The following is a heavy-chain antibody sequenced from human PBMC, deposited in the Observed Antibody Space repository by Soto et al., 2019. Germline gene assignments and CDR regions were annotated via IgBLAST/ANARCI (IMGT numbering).Heavy chain of an antibody. CDR1: GGSISSSSYY. D-gene: IGHD3-3*01. CDR3: ARSTLRFLEIYYFDY. Sequence: ASETLSLTCTVSGGSISSSSYYWGWIRQPPGKGLEWIGSIYYSGSTYYNPSLKSRVTISVDTSKNQFSLKLSSVTAADTAVHYCARSTLRFLEIYYFDYWGQGTLVTVSS. CDR2: IYYSGST. V-gene: IGHV4-39*01. J-gene: IGHJ4*02.